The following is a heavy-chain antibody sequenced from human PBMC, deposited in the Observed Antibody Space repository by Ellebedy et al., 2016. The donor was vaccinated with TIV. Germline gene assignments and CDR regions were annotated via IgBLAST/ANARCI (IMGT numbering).Heavy chain of an antibody. CDR2: INSDGSST. J-gene: IGHJ6*02. V-gene: IGHV3-74*01. CDR3: AREQVVTAILYYYYGMDV. CDR1: GFTFSSYW. Sequence: GESLKISCAASGFTFSSYWMHWVRQAPGKGLVWVSRINSDGSSTSYADSVKGRFTISRDNAKNTLYLQMNSLRAEDTAVYYCAREQVVTAILYYYYGMDVWGQGTTVTVSS. D-gene: IGHD2-21*02.